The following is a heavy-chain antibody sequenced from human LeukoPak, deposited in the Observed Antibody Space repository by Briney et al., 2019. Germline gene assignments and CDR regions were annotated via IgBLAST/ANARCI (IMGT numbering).Heavy chain of an antibody. CDR1: GFTFSSYW. D-gene: IGHD5-24*01. J-gene: IGHJ5*02. V-gene: IGHV3-7*03. CDR2: IKQDGSEK. Sequence: PGGSLRLSCAASGFTFSSYWMSWVRQAPGKGLEWVANIKQDGSEKYYVDSVKGRFTISRDNSKNTLYLQMNSLRAEDTAVYYCAKVAEMATIGGLDPWGQGTLVTVSS. CDR3: AKVAEMATIGGLDP.